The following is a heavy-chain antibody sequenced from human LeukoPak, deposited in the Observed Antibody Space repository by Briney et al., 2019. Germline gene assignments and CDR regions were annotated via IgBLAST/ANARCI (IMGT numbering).Heavy chain of an antibody. Sequence: AAVKVSCKASGYTFTSYGIRWVGQAPGQGLEGMGWISTYNGNTNYAQKYQGRVTMTTDTSTSTAYTDLRSLRSDDTAVYYCARGSGEASFDPWGRGTMVSVSS. J-gene: IGHJ5*02. D-gene: IGHD1-14*01. CDR2: ISTYNGNT. CDR1: GYTFTSYG. CDR3: ARGSGEASFDP. V-gene: IGHV1-18*01.